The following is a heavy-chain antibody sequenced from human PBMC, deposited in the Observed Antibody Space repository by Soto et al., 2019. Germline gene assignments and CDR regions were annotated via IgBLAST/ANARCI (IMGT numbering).Heavy chain of an antibody. V-gene: IGHV3-33*01. CDR1: GFSFSNYG. CDR2: IWYDGSNK. Sequence: QVQLVESGGGVVQPGRSLRLSCAASGFSFSNYGMHWVRQAPGKGLEWVAVIWYDGSNKYYADSVKGRFTISRDNSKNTLFLQMNSLRAEDTAVYYCARPGSGSYWHFDYWGQGTLVAVSS. D-gene: IGHD3-10*01. J-gene: IGHJ4*02. CDR3: ARPGSGSYWHFDY.